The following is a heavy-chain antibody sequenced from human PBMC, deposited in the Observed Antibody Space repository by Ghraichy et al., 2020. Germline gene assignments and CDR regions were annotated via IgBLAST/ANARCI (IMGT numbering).Heavy chain of an antibody. D-gene: IGHD3-3*01. CDR3: ARGREDFWSGSSSLYYYYYYMDV. Sequence: GESLNISCAASGFTSSSYWMHWVRQAPGKGLVWVSRINSDGSSTSYADSVKGRFTISRDNAKNTLYLQMNSLRAEDTAVYYCARGREDFWSGSSSLYYYYYYMDVWGKGTTVTVSS. J-gene: IGHJ6*03. CDR1: GFTSSSYW. CDR2: INSDGSST. V-gene: IGHV3-74*01.